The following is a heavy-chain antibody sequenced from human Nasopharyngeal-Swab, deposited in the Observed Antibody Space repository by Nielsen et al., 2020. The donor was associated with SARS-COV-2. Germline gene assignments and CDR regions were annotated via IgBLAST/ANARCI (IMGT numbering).Heavy chain of an antibody. CDR1: GYTFTGYY. D-gene: IGHD2-2*01. J-gene: IGHJ6*02. V-gene: IGHV1-2*04. CDR2: INPNSGGT. Sequence: ASVKVSCKASGYTFTGYYMHWVRQAPGQGLEWMGWINPNSGGTNYAQKFQGWVTMTRDTSISTAYMELSRLRSDDTAVYYCAREDIVVVPAAKDHYYYYYGMDVWGQGTTVTVSS. CDR3: AREDIVVVPAAKDHYYYYYGMDV.